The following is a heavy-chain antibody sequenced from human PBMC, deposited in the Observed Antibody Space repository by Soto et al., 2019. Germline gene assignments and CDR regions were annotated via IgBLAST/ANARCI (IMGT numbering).Heavy chain of an antibody. CDR1: GGSFSGYY. Sequence: SVTLSLTCAVYGGSFSGYYWSCIRQPPGNGLEWIGEINRSGSTNYNPSLKSRVTISVDTSKNQFSLKLSSVTAADTAVYYCARVRHGGWLAYYYYYGMDVWGQGXTVTVYS. V-gene: IGHV4-34*01. D-gene: IGHD6-19*01. J-gene: IGHJ6*02. CDR3: ARVRHGGWLAYYYYYGMDV. CDR2: INRSGST.